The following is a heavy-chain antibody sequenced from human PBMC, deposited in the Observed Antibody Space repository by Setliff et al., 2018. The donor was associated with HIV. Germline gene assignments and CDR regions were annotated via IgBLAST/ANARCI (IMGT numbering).Heavy chain of an antibody. CDR2: IRSKAYGGTT. CDR1: GFTFGDYA. V-gene: IGHV3-49*04. Sequence: GGSLRLSCTASGFTFGDYAMSWVRQAPGKGLEWVGFIRSKAYGGTTEYASSVKGRFTISRDDSKRIAYLQMNSLKTEDTAVYYCTRTLLYGSGSSYLSYWRQGTLVTVSS. CDR3: TRTLLYGSGSSYLSY. D-gene: IGHD3-10*01. J-gene: IGHJ4*02.